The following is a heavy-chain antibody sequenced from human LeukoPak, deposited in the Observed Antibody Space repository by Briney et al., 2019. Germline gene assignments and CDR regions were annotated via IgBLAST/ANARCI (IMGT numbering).Heavy chain of an antibody. CDR2: IYHSGST. J-gene: IGHJ4*02. CDR1: GYSISSGYY. CDR3: WRRSESPSCFDY. V-gene: IGHV4-38-2*02. D-gene: IGHD5-12*01. Sequence: SETLSLTCTVSGYSISSGYYWSWIRQPPGKGLEWIGSIYHSGSTYYNSALKSRVTISVDTSKNQFSLKLRSVTAADTAVYVGWRRSESPSCFDYWGQGTLVTVSS.